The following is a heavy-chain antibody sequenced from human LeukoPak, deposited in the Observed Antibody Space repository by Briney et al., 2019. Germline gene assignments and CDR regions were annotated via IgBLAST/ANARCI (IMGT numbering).Heavy chain of an antibody. J-gene: IGHJ4*02. CDR2: ISGSGGST. CDR3: VPHTIFGGDDY. V-gene: IGHV3-23*01. Sequence: GGSLRPSCAASGFTFSSYAMSWVRQAPGKGLEWVSAISGSGGSTYYADSVKGRFTISRDNSKNTLYLQMNSLRAEDTAVYYCVPHTIFGGDDYWGQGTLVTVSS. D-gene: IGHD3-3*01. CDR1: GFTFSSYA.